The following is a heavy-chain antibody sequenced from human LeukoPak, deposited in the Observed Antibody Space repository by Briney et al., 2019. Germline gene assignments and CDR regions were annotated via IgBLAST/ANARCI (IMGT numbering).Heavy chain of an antibody. V-gene: IGHV3-9*03. Sequence: GGSLRLSCAASGFTFDDYAMHWVRQAPGKGLEWVSGMSWNSGSIGYADSVKGRFTISRDNAKNSLYLQMNSLRAEDMALYYCAKDARSYPFGWFDPWGQGTLVTVSS. D-gene: IGHD2/OR15-2a*01. J-gene: IGHJ5*02. CDR2: MSWNSGSI. CDR1: GFTFDDYA. CDR3: AKDARSYPFGWFDP.